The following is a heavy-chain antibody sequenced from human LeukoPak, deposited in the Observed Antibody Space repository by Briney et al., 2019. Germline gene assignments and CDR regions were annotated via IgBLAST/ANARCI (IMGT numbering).Heavy chain of an antibody. J-gene: IGHJ4*02. CDR1: GYTFTGYY. V-gene: IGHV1-2*02. Sequence: ASVKVSCKASGYTFTGYYMHWVRQAPGQGLEWMGWINPNSGGTNYAQKFQGRVTMTRDTSISTAYMELSRLRSDDTAVYYCARARYCTNGLCYTFDYWGQGTLVTVSS. D-gene: IGHD2-8*01. CDR2: INPNSGGT. CDR3: ARARYCTNGLCYTFDY.